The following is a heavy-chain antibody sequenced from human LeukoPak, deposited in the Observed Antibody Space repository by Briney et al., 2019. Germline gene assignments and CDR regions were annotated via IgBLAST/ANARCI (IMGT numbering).Heavy chain of an antibody. CDR2: ISSSSSYI. Sequence: GGSLRLSCAASGFTFSSYSMNWVRQAPGKGLEWVSSISSSSSYIYYADSVKGRFTISRDNAKNSLYLQMNSLRAEDTAVYYCARGYSSSRYFDYWGQGTLVTVSS. D-gene: IGHD6-13*01. J-gene: IGHJ4*02. V-gene: IGHV3-21*01. CDR1: GFTFSSYS. CDR3: ARGYSSSRYFDY.